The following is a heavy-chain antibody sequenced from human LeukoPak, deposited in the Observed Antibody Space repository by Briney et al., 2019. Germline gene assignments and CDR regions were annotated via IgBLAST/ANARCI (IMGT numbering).Heavy chain of an antibody. D-gene: IGHD3-22*01. J-gene: IGHJ4*02. CDR2: ISSSSSYI. CDR3: ARANPFEYDSSGYYD. CDR1: GFTFSSYS. V-gene: IGHV3-21*01. Sequence: TGGSPRLSCAASGFTFSSYSMNWVRQAPGKGLEWVSSISSSSSYIYYADSVKGRFTISRDNAKNSLYLQMDSLRAEDTAVYYCARANPFEYDSSGYYDWGQGTLVTVSS.